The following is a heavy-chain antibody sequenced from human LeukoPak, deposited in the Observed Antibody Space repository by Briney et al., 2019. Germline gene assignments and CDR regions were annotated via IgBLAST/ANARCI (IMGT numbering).Heavy chain of an antibody. Sequence: SETLSLTCAVYGGSFSGYYWSWIRQPPGKGLEWIGEINHSGSTNYNPSLKSRVTISVDRSKNQFSLKLSSVTAADTAVYYCARNLGSRSDYSSGWYGNYYYYGMDVWGQGTTVTVSS. V-gene: IGHV4-34*01. CDR2: INHSGST. CDR3: ARNLGSRSDYSSGWYGNYYYYGMDV. D-gene: IGHD6-19*01. CDR1: GGSFSGYY. J-gene: IGHJ6*02.